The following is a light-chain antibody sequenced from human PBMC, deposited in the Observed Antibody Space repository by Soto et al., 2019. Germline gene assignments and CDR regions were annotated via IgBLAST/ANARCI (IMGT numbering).Light chain of an antibody. J-gene: IGKJ1*01. CDR3: QQYKSYPRT. V-gene: IGKV1-5*01. Sequence: DSQLTQSPSTLSASVGDTVTISCRASESLIGWLAWYQQRPGSAPKLLIYDASSLEGGVPSRFTGDGSGTEFSLTIASLQPDDFGTYYCQQYKSYPRTFGQGTKV. CDR1: ESLIGW. CDR2: DAS.